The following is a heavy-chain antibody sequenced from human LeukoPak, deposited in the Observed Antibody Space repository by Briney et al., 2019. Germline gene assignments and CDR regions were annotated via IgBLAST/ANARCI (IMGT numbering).Heavy chain of an antibody. J-gene: IGHJ4*02. CDR1: GYTFTSYG. V-gene: IGHV1-18*01. D-gene: IGHD2-21*02. CDR3: ARDSATLNCGGDCYPDY. CDR2: ISAYNGNT. Sequence: ASVKVSCKASGYTFTSYGISWVRQAPGQGLEWMGWISAYNGNTNYAQKLQGRVTMTTDTSTSTAYMELRSLRSDDTAVYYCARDSATLNCGGDCYPDYWGQGTLVTVSS.